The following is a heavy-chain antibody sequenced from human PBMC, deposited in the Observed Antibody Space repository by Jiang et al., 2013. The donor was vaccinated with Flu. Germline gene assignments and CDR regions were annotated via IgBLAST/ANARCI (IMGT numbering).Heavy chain of an antibody. V-gene: IGHV2-70*11. CDR1: GFSLITSGMC. Sequence: KPTQTLTLTCTFSGFSLITSGMCVGWIRQSSGKALEWLARIDWDDETHYSASLKTRLTISKDTSKNQVVLTMTNMDPVDTATYYYARIRQFYESSGYYVIDSWGQGTLVTVSS. J-gene: IGHJ4*02. D-gene: IGHD3-22*01. CDR2: IDWDDET. CDR3: ARIRQFYESSGYYVIDS.